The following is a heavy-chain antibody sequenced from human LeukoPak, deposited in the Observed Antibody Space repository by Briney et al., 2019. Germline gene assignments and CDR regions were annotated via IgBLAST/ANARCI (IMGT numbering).Heavy chain of an antibody. CDR1: GYTFTSYG. D-gene: IGHD3-22*01. J-gene: IGHJ4*02. Sequence: ASVKVSCKASGYTFTSYGISWVRQAPGQGLEWMGWISAYNGNTNYAQKLQGRVTMTTDTSTSTAYMELRSLRPDDTAVYYCARDDYYDSSGYWLDYWGQGTLVTVSS. V-gene: IGHV1-18*01. CDR3: ARDDYYDSSGYWLDY. CDR2: ISAYNGNT.